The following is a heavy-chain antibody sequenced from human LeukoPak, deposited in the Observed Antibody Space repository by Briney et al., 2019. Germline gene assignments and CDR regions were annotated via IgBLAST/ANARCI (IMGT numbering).Heavy chain of an antibody. Sequence: ASVTVSCKASGYTFTRYDMNWVRQAPGQGLEWMGWITTSTGNPTYAQGFTGRFVFSLDTSVSTAYLQINSLRADDTAVYYCAPTEHYSGFDYWGQGTLVTVSS. V-gene: IGHV7-4-1*02. CDR2: ITTSTGNP. CDR3: APTEHYSGFDY. J-gene: IGHJ4*02. CDR1: GYTFTRYD. D-gene: IGHD1-14*01.